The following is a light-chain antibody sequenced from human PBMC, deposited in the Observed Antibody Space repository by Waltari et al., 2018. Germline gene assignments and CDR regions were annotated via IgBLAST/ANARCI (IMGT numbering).Light chain of an antibody. V-gene: IGLV2-14*01. CDR3: SSYTSSSTLI. J-gene: IGLJ2*01. Sequence: QSALTHPASVSGSPGPSITLSCPGTSSDVGGYNYVSWYQQHPGKAPKLMIYEFSNRPSGVSNRFSGSKSDNTASLTISGLQAEDEADYYCSSYTSSSTLIFGGGTKLTVL. CDR2: EFS. CDR1: SSDVGGYNY.